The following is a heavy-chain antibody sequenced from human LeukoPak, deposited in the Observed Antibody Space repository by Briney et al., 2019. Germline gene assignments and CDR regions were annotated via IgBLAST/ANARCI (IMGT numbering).Heavy chain of an antibody. D-gene: IGHD3-22*01. CDR2: ITRDGVYT. V-gene: IGHV3-23*01. CDR3: AKRYATSSGHFDY. J-gene: IGHJ4*02. Sequence: GGSLRLSCVVSGLTFSNYAMTWVRQAPGKGLEWLSAITRDGVYTNYADSVKGRFTISRDNSKNTFYLQMSSLGAGDTAVYYCAKRYATSSGHFDYWGQGTLVTVSS. CDR1: GLTFSNYA.